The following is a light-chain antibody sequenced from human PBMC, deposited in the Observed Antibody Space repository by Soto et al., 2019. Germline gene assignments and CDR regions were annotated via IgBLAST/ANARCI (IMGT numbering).Light chain of an antibody. CDR2: GAS. Sequence: EIVMTQSPVTLSVSPGGRATLSCRASQSISDTLAWYQQKPGQAPRLLIHGASTRAPGFPARFSGSGSGTDFTLTISSLQSEDFAVYYCQQRSSALTFGGGTKVDIK. J-gene: IGKJ4*01. CDR3: QQRSSALT. V-gene: IGKV3-15*01. CDR1: QSISDT.